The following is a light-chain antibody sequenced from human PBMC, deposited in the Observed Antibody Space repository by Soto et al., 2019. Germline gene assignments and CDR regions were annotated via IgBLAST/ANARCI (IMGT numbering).Light chain of an antibody. CDR1: SSDVGTYDF. J-gene: IGLJ1*01. CDR2: DVS. Sequence: QSALTQPRSVSGSPGQSVTISCTGTSSDVGTYDFVSWYQQHPGKAPRLMIFDVSERPSGVPDRFSGSKSGNTASLTISGLQAEDEADYYCCSYAGRSTPYVFGTGPSSPS. V-gene: IGLV2-11*01. CDR3: CSYAGRSTPYV.